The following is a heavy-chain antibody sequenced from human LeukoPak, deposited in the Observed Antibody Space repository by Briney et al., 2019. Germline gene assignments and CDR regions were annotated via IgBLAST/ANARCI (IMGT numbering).Heavy chain of an antibody. J-gene: IGHJ4*02. CDR2: IKQDGSEK. CDR1: GFTFSSYW. CDR3: ARGGYDILTGYSY. V-gene: IGHV3-7*03. Sequence: GGSLRLSCAASGFTFSSYWMSWVRQAPGKGLEWVANIKQDGSEKYYVDSVKGRFTISRDNAKNSLYLRMNSLRAEDTAVYYCARGGYDILTGYSYWGQGTLVTVSS. D-gene: IGHD3-9*01.